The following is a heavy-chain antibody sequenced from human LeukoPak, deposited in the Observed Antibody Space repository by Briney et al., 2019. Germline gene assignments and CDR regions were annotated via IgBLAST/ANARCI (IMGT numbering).Heavy chain of an antibody. Sequence: GGSLRLSCAASGFTFSNYDMDWIRQAPGKGLEYVSTITKTGDTTYYASSVKGRFTISRDNSKNTLYLQMGSLRLEDMAVYYCARNDIGTYDFWGQGTLVTVSS. V-gene: IGHV3-64*01. D-gene: IGHD1-26*01. J-gene: IGHJ4*02. CDR2: ITKTGDTT. CDR3: ARNDIGTYDF. CDR1: GFTFSNYD.